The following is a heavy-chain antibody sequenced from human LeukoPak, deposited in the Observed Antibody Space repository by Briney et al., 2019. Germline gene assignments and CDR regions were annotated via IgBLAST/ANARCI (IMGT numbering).Heavy chain of an antibody. V-gene: IGHV4-34*01. J-gene: IGHJ5*02. CDR3: ARTSSRITIFGVIIRTNNWFDP. CDR2: INHSGST. CDR1: GGSFRGYY. Sequence: SETLSLTCADYGGSFRGYYWSWIRQPPGKGLEWIGEINHSGSTNYNPSLKSRVTISVDASKNQFSLKLSSVTAADTAVYYCARTSSRITIFGVIIRTNNWFDPWGQGTLVTVSS. D-gene: IGHD3-3*01.